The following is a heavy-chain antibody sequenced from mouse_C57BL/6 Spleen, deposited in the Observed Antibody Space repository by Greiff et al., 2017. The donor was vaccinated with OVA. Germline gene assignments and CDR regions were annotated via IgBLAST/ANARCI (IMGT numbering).Heavy chain of an antibody. J-gene: IGHJ1*03. D-gene: IGHD1-1*01. CDR2: IWRGGST. V-gene: IGHV2-5*01. Sequence: VKLMESGPGLVQPSQSLSITCTVSGFSLTSYGVHWVRQSPGKGLEWLGVIWRGGSTDYNAAFMSRLSITKDNSKSQVFFKMNSLQADDTAIYYCAKTRYGSSFGYFDVGGTGTTVTVSS. CDR1: GFSLTSYG. CDR3: AKTRYGSSFGYFDV.